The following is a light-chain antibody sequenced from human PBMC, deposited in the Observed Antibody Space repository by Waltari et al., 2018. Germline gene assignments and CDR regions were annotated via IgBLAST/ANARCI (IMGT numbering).Light chain of an antibody. CDR3: QQRANWPLT. J-gene: IGKJ4*01. CDR1: QHVSRY. V-gene: IGKV3-11*01. CDR2: ETS. Sequence: EIVLTHSPRTLSLSPGERATCPCRASQHVSRYLSWYQQKPGQAPSLLIHETSHRAAGIPARFSGSGSGTDFTIIISSLEPEDFAVYYCQQRANWPLTFGGGTKVEIK.